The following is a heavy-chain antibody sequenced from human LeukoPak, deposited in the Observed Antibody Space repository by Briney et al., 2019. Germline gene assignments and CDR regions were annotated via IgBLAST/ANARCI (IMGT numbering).Heavy chain of an antibody. Sequence: QSGGSLRLSCAASGFTFSSYAMHWVRQAPGKGLEWVTVISFDGRDKYYADSVKGRFTISRDYSKNTLYLQMNSLRAEDTAVYYCARDQTFCGGGSCYYDTFDYWGQGTLVTVSS. V-gene: IGHV3-30*04. CDR3: ARDQTFCGGGSCYYDTFDY. D-gene: IGHD2-15*01. J-gene: IGHJ4*02. CDR1: GFTFSSYA. CDR2: ISFDGRDK.